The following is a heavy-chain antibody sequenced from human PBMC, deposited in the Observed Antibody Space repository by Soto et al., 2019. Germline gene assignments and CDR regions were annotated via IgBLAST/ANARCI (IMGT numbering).Heavy chain of an antibody. CDR2: IIPIFGTA. CDR1: GGTFSSYA. Sequence: QVQLVQSGAEVKKPGCSVKVSCKASGGTFSSYAISWVRQAPGQGLEWMGGIIPIFGTANYAQKFQGRVTITADESTSTAYMELSSLRSEDTAVYYCAREPRWGWNYGGHAFDIWSQGTMFTVSS. D-gene: IGHD1-7*01. V-gene: IGHV1-69*01. CDR3: AREPRWGWNYGGHAFDI. J-gene: IGHJ3*02.